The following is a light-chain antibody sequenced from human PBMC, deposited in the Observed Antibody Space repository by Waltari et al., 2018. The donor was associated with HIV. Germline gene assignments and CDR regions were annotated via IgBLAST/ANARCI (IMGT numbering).Light chain of an antibody. CDR3: CSYAGSYTYV. CDR1: SSEVGGYNY. J-gene: IGLJ1*01. CDR2: DVT. Sequence: QSALTQPRSVSGSPGQSVTISCTGTSSEVGGYNYFSWYQQHPGKAPKLMISDVTQRPSGVPDRFSGSKSGNTASLTISGLQAEDEADYYCCSYAGSYTYVFGTGTKVTVL. V-gene: IGLV2-11*01.